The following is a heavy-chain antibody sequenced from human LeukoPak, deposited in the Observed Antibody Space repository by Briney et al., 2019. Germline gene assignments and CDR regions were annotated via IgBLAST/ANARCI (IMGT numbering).Heavy chain of an antibody. D-gene: IGHD4-11*01. CDR1: GFTVSSNY. CDR2: ISNDGDT. Sequence: GGSLRLSCAASGFTVSSNYMSWVRQGPGKGREGVSVISNDGDTYYADSVKGRFTISRDNSKNTLYLQMNSLRADDTAVYYCAKDRATVATSPFDFWGQGTLVTVSS. V-gene: IGHV3-53*01. CDR3: AKDRATVATSPFDF. J-gene: IGHJ4*02.